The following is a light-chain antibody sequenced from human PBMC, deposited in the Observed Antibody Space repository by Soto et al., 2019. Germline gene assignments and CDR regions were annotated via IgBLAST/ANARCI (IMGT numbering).Light chain of an antibody. CDR1: QSVSSN. J-gene: IGKJ4*01. CDR2: GAS. Sequence: EIVMTQSPATLSVSPGERATLSCRASQSVSSNLAWYQQKPGQAPRLLIYGASTRATGIPARFSGSGSGTEFTLNISSLQSEDFAVYSCQHYNNWPPLTFGGGNKVDIK. V-gene: IGKV3-15*01. CDR3: QHYNNWPPLT.